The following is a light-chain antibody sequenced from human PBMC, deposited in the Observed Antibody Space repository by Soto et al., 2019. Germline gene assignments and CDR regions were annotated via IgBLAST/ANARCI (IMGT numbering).Light chain of an antibody. CDR2: EVS. Sequence: QSALTQPASVSGSPGQSITISCTGTSSDVGGYNYVSWYQQHPGKGPKLMIYEVSNRPSGVSNRFSGSKSGNTASLTISGLQAEDEAYYYCSSYTTSSTPVVFGGGTKVTVL. CDR1: SSDVGGYNY. V-gene: IGLV2-14*01. J-gene: IGLJ2*01. CDR3: SSYTTSSTPVV.